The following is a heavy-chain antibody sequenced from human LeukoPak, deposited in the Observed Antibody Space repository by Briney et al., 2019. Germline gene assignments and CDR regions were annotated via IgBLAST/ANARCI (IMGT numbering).Heavy chain of an antibody. Sequence: PGGSLRLSCAASGFTFSGSAMHWVRQASGKGLEWVGRIRSKANSYATAYAASVKGRFTTSRDDSKNTAYLQMNSLKTEDTAVYYCARRSIAAYDYWGQGTLVTVSS. J-gene: IGHJ4*02. CDR1: GFTFSGSA. V-gene: IGHV3-73*01. CDR3: ARRSIAAYDY. D-gene: IGHD6-6*01. CDR2: IRSKANSYAT.